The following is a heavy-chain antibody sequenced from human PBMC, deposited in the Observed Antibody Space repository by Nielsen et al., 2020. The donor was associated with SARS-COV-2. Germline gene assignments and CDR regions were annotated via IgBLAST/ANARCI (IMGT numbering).Heavy chain of an antibody. J-gene: IGHJ5*02. D-gene: IGHD3-10*01. CDR3: AREGHYDSGSYSNHPTWFDP. V-gene: IGHV3-20*03. CDR1: GFTFDEYG. Sequence: GGSLRLSFAASGFTFDEYGMSWVRQAPGKGLEWVSGINWNGGSTNYADSVKGRFTISRDNAKNSLYLQMNSLRAEDTALYYCAREGHYDSGSYSNHPTWFDPWGQGTLVTVSS. CDR2: INWNGGST.